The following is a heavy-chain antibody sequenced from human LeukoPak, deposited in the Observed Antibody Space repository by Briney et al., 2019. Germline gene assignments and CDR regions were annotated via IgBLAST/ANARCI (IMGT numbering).Heavy chain of an antibody. D-gene: IGHD3/OR15-3a*01. CDR1: GFTFSSYN. V-gene: IGHV3-21*04. CDR2: ITSSSNYI. J-gene: IGHJ4*02. CDR3: AKVDPGYYFDY. Sequence: GGSLRLSCAASGFTFSSYNMNWVRQAPGKGLEWVSSITSSSNYIYYADSVKGRFTISRDNSKNTLYLQMNSLRAEDTDVYYCAKVDPGYYFDYWGQGTLVTVSS.